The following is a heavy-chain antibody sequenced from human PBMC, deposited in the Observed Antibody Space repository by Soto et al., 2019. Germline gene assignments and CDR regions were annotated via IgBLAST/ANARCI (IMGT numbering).Heavy chain of an antibody. Sequence: GASVKVSCKASGDTFSFYTINWVRQAPGLGLEWMGRVNPIVSMSNYAQKFQGRVTITADKSTNTAYMRLSSLRSEDTAIYYCAASYGSGYRAFDYWGQGALVTVSS. D-gene: IGHD3-10*01. V-gene: IGHV1-69*02. CDR3: AASYGSGYRAFDY. CDR1: GDTFSFYT. J-gene: IGHJ4*02. CDR2: VNPIVSMS.